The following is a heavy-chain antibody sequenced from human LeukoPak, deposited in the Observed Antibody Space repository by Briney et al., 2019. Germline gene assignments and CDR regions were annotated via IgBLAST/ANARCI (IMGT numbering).Heavy chain of an antibody. CDR3: ARDLNDYYSYYFDY. V-gene: IGHV3-21*01. CDR1: GXTFSGYS. D-gene: IGHD3-22*01. J-gene: IGHJ4*02. Sequence: PGGSLRLSCAASGXTFSGYSMNWVRQAPGKGREWVSSITSSSNYIYYADSVKGRFTISRDNAKNSLFLQMNSLRAEDSAVYYCARDLNDYYSYYFDYWGQGTLVTVSS. CDR2: ITSSSNYI.